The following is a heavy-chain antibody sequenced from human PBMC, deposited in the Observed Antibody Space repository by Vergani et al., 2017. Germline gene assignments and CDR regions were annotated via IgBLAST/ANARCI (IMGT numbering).Heavy chain of an antibody. D-gene: IGHD2-2*01. CDR2: ISSSSSTI. V-gene: IGHV3-48*01. CDR3: AREPRYCSSTSCYDLYYFDY. CDR1: GFTFSSYS. Sequence: EVQLVESGGGLVQPGGSLRLSCAASGFTFSSYSMNWVRQAPGKGLEWVSYISSSSSTIYYADSVKGRFTISRDNAKNSLYLQMNSLRAEDTAVYYCAREPRYCSSTSCYDLYYFDYWGQGTLVTVSS. J-gene: IGHJ4*02.